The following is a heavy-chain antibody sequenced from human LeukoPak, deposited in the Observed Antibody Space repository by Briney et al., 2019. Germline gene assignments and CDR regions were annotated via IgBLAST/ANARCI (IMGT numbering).Heavy chain of an antibody. CDR2: ISAHNGNT. Sequence: ASVKVSCKASGYTFTSYGISWVRQAPGQGLEWMGWISAHNGNTNYAQKLQGRVTMTTDTSTSTAYMELRSLRSDDTAVYYCARDPGYSSSWDSFDIWGQGTMVTVSS. D-gene: IGHD6-13*01. J-gene: IGHJ3*02. CDR1: GYTFTSYG. V-gene: IGHV1-18*01. CDR3: ARDPGYSSSWDSFDI.